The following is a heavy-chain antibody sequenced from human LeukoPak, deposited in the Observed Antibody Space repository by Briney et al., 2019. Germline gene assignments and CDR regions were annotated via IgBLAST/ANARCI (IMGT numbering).Heavy chain of an antibody. V-gene: IGHV3-30*04. CDR3: ARGLTAHAGSFGY. CDR2: ISYDGNSE. CDR1: GFTFSNYA. J-gene: IGHJ4*02. D-gene: IGHD3-10*01. Sequence: GGSLRLSCAASGFTFSNYALHWVRQAPGKGLEWVAVISYDGNSENAADSVKGRFTISRDNSKNTVSLEMNSLRAEDTAVYYCARGLTAHAGSFGYWGQGTLVTVSS.